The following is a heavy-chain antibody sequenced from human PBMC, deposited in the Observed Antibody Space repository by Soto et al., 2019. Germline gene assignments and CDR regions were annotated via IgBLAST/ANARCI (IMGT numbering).Heavy chain of an antibody. J-gene: IGHJ6*02. CDR2: ISSSGSTI. Sequence: QVQLVESGGGLVKPGGSLRLSCAASGFTFSDYYMSWIRQAPGKGLEWVSYISSSGSTIYYADSVKGRFTISRDNAKNSLYLQMNSLRAEDTAVYYCARVGGSSWFSLANRVQYYYYYGMDVWGQGTTVTVSS. D-gene: IGHD6-13*01. V-gene: IGHV3-11*01. CDR3: ARVGGSSWFSLANRVQYYYYYGMDV. CDR1: GFTFSDYY.